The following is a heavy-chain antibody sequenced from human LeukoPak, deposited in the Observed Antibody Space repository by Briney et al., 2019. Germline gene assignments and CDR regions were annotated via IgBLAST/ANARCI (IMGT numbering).Heavy chain of an antibody. CDR2: IKQDGSEK. Sequence: PGGSLRLSCAASGFTFSSYWMSWVRQAPGKGLEWGANIKQDGSEKYYVDSVKGRFTISRDNAKNSLYLQMNSLRAEDTAVYYCARVFGYCSGGSCYSFDYWGQGTLVTVSS. D-gene: IGHD2-15*01. CDR1: GFTFSSYW. J-gene: IGHJ4*02. V-gene: IGHV3-7*01. CDR3: ARVFGYCSGGSCYSFDY.